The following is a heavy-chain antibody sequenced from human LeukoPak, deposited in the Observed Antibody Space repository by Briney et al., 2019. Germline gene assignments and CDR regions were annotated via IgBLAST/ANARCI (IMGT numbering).Heavy chain of an antibody. CDR3: ARLTYYDNSGYL. J-gene: IGHJ4*02. CDR1: GYSFTAYW. V-gene: IGHV5-51*01. CDR2: IYPGDSDT. Sequence: GESLQISFKASGYSFTAYWIAWVRQMPGKGLECMGVIYPGDSDTRYSPSFQGQVTISADKSISTAYLQWNSLKASDTAMYYCARLTYYDNSGYLWGQGTLVTVSS. D-gene: IGHD3-22*01.